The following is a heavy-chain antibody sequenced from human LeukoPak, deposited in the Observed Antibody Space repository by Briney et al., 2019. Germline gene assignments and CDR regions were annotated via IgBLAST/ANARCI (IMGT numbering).Heavy chain of an antibody. J-gene: IGHJ4*02. V-gene: IGHV4-39*01. CDR2: GFYGGSA. D-gene: IGHD2-2*01. Sequence: PSETLSLACTVSGASISSSNDYWGWIRQAPGKGLEWIGSGFYGGSAHYNPSLKSRATISVDTSKNQFSLKLSSVTAADAAMYYCGRQFATASADTRGYFDFWGQGTVVTVSS. CDR3: GRQFATASADTRGYFDF. CDR1: GASISSSNDY.